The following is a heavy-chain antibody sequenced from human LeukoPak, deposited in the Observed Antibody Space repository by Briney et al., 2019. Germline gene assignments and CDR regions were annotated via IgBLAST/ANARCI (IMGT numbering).Heavy chain of an antibody. Sequence: PGESLRLSCAASGFSFSSYWMHWVRQVPGKGLAWVSRINSDGTTTNYADSVKGRFTISRDNAKSTLYLQMSSLRVDDTAVYYCARPFTGYSVDYWGQGTLVTVSS. CDR3: ARPFTGYSVDY. V-gene: IGHV3-74*01. CDR2: INSDGTTT. CDR1: GFSFSSYW. J-gene: IGHJ4*02. D-gene: IGHD6-13*01.